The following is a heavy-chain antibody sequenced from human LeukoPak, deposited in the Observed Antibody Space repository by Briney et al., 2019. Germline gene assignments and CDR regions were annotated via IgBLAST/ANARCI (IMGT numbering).Heavy chain of an antibody. D-gene: IGHD3-3*01. J-gene: IGHJ4*02. Sequence: KTGGSLRLSCAASGFTFSTYSMNWVRQAPGKGLEWVSSITGSSYIDYADSLKGRFTISRDNAKNSLYLQINSLRAEDSAVYYCARDPGVLTPYYFDYWGQGTLVTVSS. CDR2: ITGSSYI. CDR1: GFTFSTYS. CDR3: ARDPGVLTPYYFDY. V-gene: IGHV3-21*01.